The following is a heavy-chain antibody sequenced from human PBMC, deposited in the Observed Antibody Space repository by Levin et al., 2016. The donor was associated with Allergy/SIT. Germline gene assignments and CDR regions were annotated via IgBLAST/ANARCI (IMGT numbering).Heavy chain of an antibody. V-gene: IGHV3-7*03. CDR2: ISQDGNNK. CDR1: GFTFSIYW. D-gene: IGHD3-10*01. Sequence: GGSLRLSCAASGFTFSIYWTSWVRQVPGKGLEWVATISQDGNNKYYADSVKGRFTISRDNAKNSLYLQMDSLRVEDTAVYYCTRGPNYRRIEYWGQGTLVTVSS. CDR3: TRGPNYRRIEY. J-gene: IGHJ4*02.